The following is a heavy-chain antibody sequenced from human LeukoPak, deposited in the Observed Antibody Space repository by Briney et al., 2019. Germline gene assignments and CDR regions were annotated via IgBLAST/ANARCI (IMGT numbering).Heavy chain of an antibody. V-gene: IGHV3-30*02. CDR2: ILYDGSNK. D-gene: IGHD2-2*02. Sequence: PGGSLRLSCAASGFTFSSYGMHWVRQAPGKGLERVAFILYDGSNKYYAESVKSRFTISRDNSKNTLYLQMNSMRAEDTAVYYCAKLSGYCSSTSCYTGPYDAFDIWGQGTMVTVSS. J-gene: IGHJ3*02. CDR1: GFTFSSYG. CDR3: AKLSGYCSSTSCYTGPYDAFDI.